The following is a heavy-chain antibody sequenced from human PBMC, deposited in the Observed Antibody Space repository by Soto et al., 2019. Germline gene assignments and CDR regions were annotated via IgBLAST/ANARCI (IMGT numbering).Heavy chain of an antibody. Sequence: GGSLRLSCVTSGFTFTEYWLTWVRQAPGKGLEWVANIKQDGSAKNYADSVKGRFTISRDNGKNSLYLQMSSLTVEDTAVYYCARDCFGQYNYWGQGTLVTVSS. D-gene: IGHD3-10*01. CDR1: GFTFTEYW. CDR2: IKQDGSAK. CDR3: ARDCFGQYNY. J-gene: IGHJ4*02. V-gene: IGHV3-7*01.